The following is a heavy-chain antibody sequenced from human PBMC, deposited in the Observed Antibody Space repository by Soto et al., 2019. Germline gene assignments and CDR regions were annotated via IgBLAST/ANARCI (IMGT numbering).Heavy chain of an antibody. CDR1: GFTFSSYG. CDR3: AKILGNTIVRDVDY. D-gene: IGHD3-10*01. V-gene: IGHV3-30*18. Sequence: QVQLVESGGGVVQPGRSLRLSCAASGFTFSSYGMHWVRQAPGKGLEWVAVISYDGSNKYYADSVKGRFTISRDNSKNTLYLQMNSLRAEDTAVYYCAKILGNTIVRDVDYWGQGTLVTVSS. CDR2: ISYDGSNK. J-gene: IGHJ4*02.